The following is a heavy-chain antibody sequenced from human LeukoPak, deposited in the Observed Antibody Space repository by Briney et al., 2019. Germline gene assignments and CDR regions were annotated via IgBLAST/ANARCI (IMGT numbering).Heavy chain of an antibody. V-gene: IGHV3-48*01. CDR3: AREASYSSSWATFDN. CDR1: GFTFSSYA. J-gene: IGHJ4*02. CDR2: ISTSGGII. Sequence: PGGSLRLSCAASGFTFSSYAMSWVRQAPGKGLEWISYISTSGGIIYYADSVRGRFTISRDNAKNSLFLQMNSLTVEDTAVYYCAREASYSSSWATFDNWGQGTLVTVS. D-gene: IGHD6-13*01.